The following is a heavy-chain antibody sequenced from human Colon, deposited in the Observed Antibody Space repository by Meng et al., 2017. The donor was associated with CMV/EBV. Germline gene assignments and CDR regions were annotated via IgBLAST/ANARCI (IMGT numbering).Heavy chain of an antibody. CDR2: IYYSGST. J-gene: IGHJ5*02. D-gene: IGHD3-9*01. CDR3: ARPHLVSYWFDP. CDR1: GGSISSSSYY. Sequence: GSLRLSCTVSGGSISSSSYYWGWIRQPPGKGLEWIGSIYYSGSTYYNPSLKSRVTISVDTSKNQFSLKLSYVTAADTAVYYCARPHLVSYWFDPWGQGTLVTVSS. V-gene: IGHV4-39*01.